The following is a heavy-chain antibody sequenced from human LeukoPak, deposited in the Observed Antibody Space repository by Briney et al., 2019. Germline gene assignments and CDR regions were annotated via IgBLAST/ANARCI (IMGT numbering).Heavy chain of an antibody. V-gene: IGHV7-4-1*02. CDR3: ARDKVLLWFGESYYFDY. D-gene: IGHD3-10*01. CDR2: INTNTGNP. Sequence: ASVKVSCKASGYTFTSYAMNWVRQAPGQGLEWMGWINTNTGNPTYAQGFTGRFVFSLDTSVSTAYLQISSLKAEDTAVYYCARDKVLLWFGESYYFDYWGQGTLVTVSS. J-gene: IGHJ4*02. CDR1: GYTFTSYA.